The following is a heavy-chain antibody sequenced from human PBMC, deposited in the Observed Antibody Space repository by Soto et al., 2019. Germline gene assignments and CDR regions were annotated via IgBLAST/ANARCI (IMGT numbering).Heavy chain of an antibody. CDR1: GFTVSSNY. D-gene: IGHD2-2*01. V-gene: IGHV3-66*01. CDR2: IYSGGST. Sequence: EVQLVESGGGLVQPGGSLRLSCAASGFTVSSNYMNWVRQAPGKGLEWVSVIYSGGSTYYADSVKGRFTISRDNSKNTVYLQMNSLRAEDTAVYYCARALYCSSTSCYLTYDYWGQGTLVTVSS. CDR3: ARALYCSSTSCYLTYDY. J-gene: IGHJ4*02.